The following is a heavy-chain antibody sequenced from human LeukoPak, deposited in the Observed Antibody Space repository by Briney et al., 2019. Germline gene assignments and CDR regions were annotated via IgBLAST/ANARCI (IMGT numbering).Heavy chain of an antibody. V-gene: IGHV3-23*01. CDR2: ISGSGGST. CDR1: GFTFSSYA. D-gene: IGHD3-22*01. Sequence: GGSLRLSCAASGFTFSSYAMSWVRQAPAKGLEWVSGISGSGGSTYYADSVKGRFTISRDNSKNTLYLQMNSLRAEDTAVYYCANYDSSGYYLLDYWGQGTLVTVSS. J-gene: IGHJ4*02. CDR3: ANYDSSGYYLLDY.